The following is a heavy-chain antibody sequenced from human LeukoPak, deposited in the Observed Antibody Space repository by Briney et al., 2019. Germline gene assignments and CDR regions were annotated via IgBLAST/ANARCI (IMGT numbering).Heavy chain of an antibody. J-gene: IGHJ3*02. D-gene: IGHD1-7*01. V-gene: IGHV3-7*01. CDR2: IKQDGSEK. CDR1: GFTFSSYW. CDR3: ARNNWNYLGAFDI. Sequence: GGSLRLSCAASGFTFSSYWMSWVRQAPGKGLEWVAYIKQDGSEKYYVDSVKGRFTISRDNAKNSLYLQMNSLRAEDTAVYYCARNNWNYLGAFDIWGQGTMVTVSS.